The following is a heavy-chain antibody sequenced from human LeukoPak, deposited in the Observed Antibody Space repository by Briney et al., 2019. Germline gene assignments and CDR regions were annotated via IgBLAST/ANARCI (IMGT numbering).Heavy chain of an antibody. CDR3: ARRSGIAVAGAFDY. CDR1: GGSISTSSYY. Sequence: ETLSLTCTVSGGSISTSSYYWGWVRQPPGKGLEWVSAISGSGATTYYADSVKGRFTISRDNSKNTLYLQMNSLRAEDTAVYYCARRSGIAVAGAFDYWGQGTLVTVSS. V-gene: IGHV3-23*01. J-gene: IGHJ4*02. D-gene: IGHD6-19*01. CDR2: ISGSGATT.